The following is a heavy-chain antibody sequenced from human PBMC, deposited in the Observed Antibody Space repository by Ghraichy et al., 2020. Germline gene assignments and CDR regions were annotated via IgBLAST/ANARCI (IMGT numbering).Heavy chain of an antibody. CDR2: ISNSGSAV. D-gene: IGHD6-6*01. Sequence: GGSLRLSCEASGFTFSDYYMTWIRQAPGKGLEWISDISNSGSAVNYADSVEGRFTISRDNAENSLYLQMHSLRAEDTAVYYCARADTRSLSPRLDYWGQGTLVTVSS. CDR1: GFTFSDYY. CDR3: ARADTRSLSPRLDY. J-gene: IGHJ4*02. V-gene: IGHV3-11*01.